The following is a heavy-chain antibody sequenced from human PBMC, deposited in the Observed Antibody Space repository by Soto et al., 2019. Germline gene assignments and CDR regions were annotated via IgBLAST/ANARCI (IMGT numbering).Heavy chain of an antibody. J-gene: IGHJ6*02. D-gene: IGHD2-8*02. Sequence: PSETLSLTCAVSGGSISSGVYSWSWIRHPPGKGLEWIGYIYHSGITYYNPSLKSRVTISVDRSKNQFSLKLSSVTAADTAVYYCARDILSWSKDYYYYYSMDVWGQGTAVTVSS. CDR3: ARDILSWSKDYYYYYSMDV. CDR2: IYHSGIT. V-gene: IGHV4-30-2*01. CDR1: GGSISSGVYS.